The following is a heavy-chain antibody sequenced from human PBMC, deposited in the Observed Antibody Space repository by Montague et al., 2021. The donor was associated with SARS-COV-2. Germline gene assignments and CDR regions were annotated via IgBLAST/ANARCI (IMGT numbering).Heavy chain of an antibody. J-gene: IGHJ4*02. Sequence: SETLSLTCAVSGGSFSDSPWSWIRLSPGEGLEWIWQSNYCVSTKYNPSLKSRVTITIDTSTTQFSLTLTSVTAAATAVYYCASGTPGYWGQGTLVTVSS. CDR1: GGSFSDSP. CDR3: ASGTPGY. V-gene: IGHV4-34*01. CDR2: SNYCVST.